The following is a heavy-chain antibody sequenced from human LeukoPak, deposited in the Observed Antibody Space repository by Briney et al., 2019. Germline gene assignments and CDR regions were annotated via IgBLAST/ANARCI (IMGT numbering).Heavy chain of an antibody. Sequence: GGSLRLSCAASGFTFSTYTMNWLRKAPGKGLEWVSSISSGTSYISYADSLKGRFNISRDNPKNSLYLQINSLRAEDTAVYYCARDACSSTSCFRDYWGQGTRVTVSS. CDR3: ARDACSSTSCFRDY. D-gene: IGHD2-2*01. V-gene: IGHV3-21*01. J-gene: IGHJ4*02. CDR2: ISSGTSYI. CDR1: GFTFSTYT.